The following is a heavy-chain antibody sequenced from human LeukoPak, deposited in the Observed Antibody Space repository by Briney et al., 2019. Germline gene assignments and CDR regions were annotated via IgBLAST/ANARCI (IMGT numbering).Heavy chain of an antibody. Sequence: ASVKVSCKASGYTFTGYYMHWVRQAPGQGLEWMGWMNPNSGNTGYAQKFQGRVTMTRNTSISTAYMELSSLRSEDTAVYYCARGPRYSGYDRTLGVTDYWGQGTLVTVSS. CDR3: ARGPRYSGYDRTLGVTDY. V-gene: IGHV1-8*02. D-gene: IGHD5-12*01. CDR1: GYTFTGYY. CDR2: MNPNSGNT. J-gene: IGHJ4*02.